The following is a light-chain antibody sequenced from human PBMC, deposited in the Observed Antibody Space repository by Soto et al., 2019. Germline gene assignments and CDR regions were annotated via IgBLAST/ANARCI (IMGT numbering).Light chain of an antibody. J-gene: IGKJ1*01. V-gene: IGKV3D-20*02. Sequence: EIVLTQSPGTLSLSPGESAALSCRASQSVTSNYLVWYRQKPGQAPRLLIYAISSRAAGIPDRFSGSGSGTDFTLTITRLEPEDSAVYYCKQHSNSPWTFGQGTKVDIK. CDR2: AIS. CDR3: KQHSNSPWT. CDR1: QSVTSNY.